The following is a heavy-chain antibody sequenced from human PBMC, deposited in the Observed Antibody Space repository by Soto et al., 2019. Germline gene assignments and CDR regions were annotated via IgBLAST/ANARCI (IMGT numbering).Heavy chain of an antibody. Sequence: PGGSLRLSCAASGFTLRSYAMSWVRQAQGKGLEWVSAISGSGGSTYYADSVKGRFTISRDNSKNTLYLQMNSLRAEDTAVHYCAKVQWELPTYGMDVWGQGTTVTVYS. CDR2: ISGSGGST. CDR3: AKVQWELPTYGMDV. D-gene: IGHD1-26*01. J-gene: IGHJ6*02. CDR1: GFTLRSYA. V-gene: IGHV3-23*01.